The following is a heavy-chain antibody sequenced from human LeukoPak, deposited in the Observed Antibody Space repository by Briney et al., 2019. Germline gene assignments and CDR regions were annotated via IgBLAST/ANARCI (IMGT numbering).Heavy chain of an antibody. CDR1: GFTFSSYA. CDR3: AKDLGIVVVVATNWFDP. J-gene: IGHJ5*02. Sequence: PGGSLRLSCAASGFTFSSYAMSWVRQAPGKGLKWVSAISGSGGSTYYADSVKGRFTISRDNSKNTLYLQMNSLRAEDTAVYYCAKDLGIVVVVATNWFDPWGQGTLVTVSS. CDR2: ISGSGGST. V-gene: IGHV3-23*01. D-gene: IGHD2-15*01.